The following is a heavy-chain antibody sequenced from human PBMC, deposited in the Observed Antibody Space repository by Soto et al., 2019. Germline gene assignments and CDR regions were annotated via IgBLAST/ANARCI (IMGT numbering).Heavy chain of an antibody. CDR3: TTGGGYCSGGSCTYGAFDI. V-gene: IGHV3-15*01. Sequence: EAQLVESGGGLVKPGGSLRLSCAASGFTFSNAWMSWVRQAPGKGLEWVGRIKSKTDGGTTDYAAPVKGRFTISREDSKNTLYLQMNSLETEDTDVYYCTTGGGYCSGGSCTYGAFDIWGQGTMVTFSS. CDR2: IKSKTDGGTT. J-gene: IGHJ3*02. D-gene: IGHD2-15*01. CDR1: GFTFSNAW.